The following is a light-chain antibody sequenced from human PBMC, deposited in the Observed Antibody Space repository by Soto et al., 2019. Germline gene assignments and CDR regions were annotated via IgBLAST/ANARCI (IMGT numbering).Light chain of an antibody. CDR3: QQYYSYPLT. V-gene: IGKV1-8*01. J-gene: IGKJ4*01. CDR1: QGISSY. CDR2: AAS. Sequence: AIRMTQSPSSLSASTGDRVTITCRASQGISSYLAWYQQKPGKAPKLLIYAASTLHSGVPSRFSGSGSGTDCTLTISCLQSEDFATYYCQQYYSYPLTFGGGTKVEIK.